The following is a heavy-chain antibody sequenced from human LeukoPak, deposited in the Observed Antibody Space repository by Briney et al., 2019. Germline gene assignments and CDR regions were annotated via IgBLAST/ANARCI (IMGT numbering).Heavy chain of an antibody. V-gene: IGHV4-34*01. CDR1: GGSFRGYY. CDR3: ARGDFYDFWSGYSPLFDY. D-gene: IGHD3-3*01. Sequence: SGTLSLTCAVYGGSFRGYYWSWIPQPPREGLGWVGGINNSGSTNYNPSLKSRVTISVDTSKNQFSLKLSSVTAADTAVYYCARGDFYDFWSGYSPLFDYWGQGTLVTVSS. J-gene: IGHJ4*02. CDR2: INNSGST.